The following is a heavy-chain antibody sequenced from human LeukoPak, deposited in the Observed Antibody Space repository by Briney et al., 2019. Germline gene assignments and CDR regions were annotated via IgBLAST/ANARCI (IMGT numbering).Heavy chain of an antibody. CDR1: GYTFPNFG. J-gene: IGHJ6*03. CDR2: ISPNSGNT. CDR3: ARQGVTAAENNYFYYYMDF. V-gene: IGHV1-18*01. D-gene: IGHD6-13*01. Sequence: ASVKVSCKASGYTFPNFGITWVRHAPGQGLEWMGWISPNSGNTKSAQKFQGRVTMTTDTSTSTAYMELRSLRSDDTAVYYCARQGVTAAENNYFYYYMDFWGKGTTVTVSS.